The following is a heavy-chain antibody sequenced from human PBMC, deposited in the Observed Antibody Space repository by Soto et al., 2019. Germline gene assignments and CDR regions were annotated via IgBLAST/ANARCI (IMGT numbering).Heavy chain of an antibody. CDR1: GGTFSSYA. Sequence: QVQLVQSGAEVKKPGSSVKVSCKASGGTFSSYAISWVRQAPGQGLEWMGGIIPIFGTANYAQKLQGRVTITADKATGTAYMELSSLRSEDTGVYYCARVSIFGVVRLGTLLPWGQGTLVTVSS. CDR2: IIPIFGTA. V-gene: IGHV1-69*06. J-gene: IGHJ5*02. D-gene: IGHD3-3*01. CDR3: ARVSIFGVVRLGTLLP.